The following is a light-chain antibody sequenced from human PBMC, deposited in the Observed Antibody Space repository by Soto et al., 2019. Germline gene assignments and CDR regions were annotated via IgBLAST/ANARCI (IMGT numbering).Light chain of an antibody. CDR1: QDISNY. Sequence: IEMNQYQSSLSASVGDRFTITCQASQDISNYLAWYPQKPGKVPKLLIYSASTLQSGVPSRISGSGSGTDFTITISSLQPEYVATYVCQKYNSALPFGQGTRREIK. J-gene: IGKJ5*01. CDR2: SAS. CDR3: QKYNSALP. V-gene: IGKV1-27*01.